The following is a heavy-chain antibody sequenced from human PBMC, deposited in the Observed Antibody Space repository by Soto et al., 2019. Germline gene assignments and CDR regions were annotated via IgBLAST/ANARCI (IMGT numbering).Heavy chain of an antibody. V-gene: IGHV4-4*02. D-gene: IGHD3-3*01. CDR3: ARESPYYDFWSGYLYYYYMDV. CDR2: IYHSGST. CDR1: SGSISSSNW. J-gene: IGHJ6*03. Sequence: SETLSLTCAVSSGSISSSNWWSWVRQPPGKELEWIGEIYHSGSTNYNPSLKSRVTISVDKSKNQFSLKLSSVTAADTAVYYCARESPYYDFWSGYLYYYYMDVWGKGTTVTVSS.